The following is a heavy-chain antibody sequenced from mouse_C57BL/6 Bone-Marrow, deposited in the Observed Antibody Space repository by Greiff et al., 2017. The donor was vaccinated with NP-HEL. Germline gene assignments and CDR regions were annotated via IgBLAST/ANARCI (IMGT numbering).Heavy chain of an antibody. J-gene: IGHJ2*01. CDR2: IYPGDGDT. Sequence: VKLQESGAELVKPGASVKISCKASGYAFSSYWMNWVKQRPGKGLEWIGQIYPGDGDTNYNGKFKGKATLTADKSSSTAYMQLSSLTSEDSAVYFCAREGELGRPLGYWGQGTTLTVSS. CDR3: AREGELGRPLGY. CDR1: GYAFSSYW. D-gene: IGHD4-1*01. V-gene: IGHV1-80*01.